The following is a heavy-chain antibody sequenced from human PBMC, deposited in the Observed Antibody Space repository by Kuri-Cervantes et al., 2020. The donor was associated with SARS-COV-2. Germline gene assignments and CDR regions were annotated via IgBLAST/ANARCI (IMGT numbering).Heavy chain of an antibody. CDR1: VFTLSSFA. CDR3: TRDRKLWSPGPLLFDY. D-gene: IGHD5-18*01. J-gene: IGHJ4*02. V-gene: IGHV3-30*03. Sequence: GESLKISCTASVFTLSSFAMHWVRQAPGKGLEWVAVISDDGSNKFYSDSVRGRFTISRDNSKNTLYLQMDSLRVEDTAVYYCTRDRKLWSPGPLLFDYWGQGTLVTVSS. CDR2: ISDDGSNK.